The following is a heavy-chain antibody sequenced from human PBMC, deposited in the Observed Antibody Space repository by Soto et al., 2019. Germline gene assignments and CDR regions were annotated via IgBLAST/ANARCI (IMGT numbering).Heavy chain of an antibody. J-gene: IGHJ4*02. Sequence: RGSLRLSCAVSGVSFFSYWMIFVRHSPGKGLEWLASIKDDGSERYYLDSVKGRFTIPRDNAKDSLSLQMNSLRGEDTAFYYCARDVGPVTIFGEALSGYFDFWGQGTLVT. CDR3: ARDVGPVTIFGEALSGYFDF. CDR1: GVSFFSYW. CDR2: IKDDGSER. V-gene: IGHV3-7*03. D-gene: IGHD3-3*01.